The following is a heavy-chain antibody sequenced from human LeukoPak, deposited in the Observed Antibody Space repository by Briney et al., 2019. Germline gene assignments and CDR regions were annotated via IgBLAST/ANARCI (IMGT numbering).Heavy chain of an antibody. Sequence: PGGSLRLSCAASGFTFSSYAMSWVRQAPGKGLEWVSAISGSGGSTYYADSVKGRFTISRDNSKNTLYLQMNSLRAEDTAVYYCAKDIRGSTGLGSMDVWGKGTTVTVSS. CDR2: ISGSGGST. D-gene: IGHD3-16*01. J-gene: IGHJ6*03. V-gene: IGHV3-23*01. CDR1: GFTFSSYA. CDR3: AKDIRGSTGLGSMDV.